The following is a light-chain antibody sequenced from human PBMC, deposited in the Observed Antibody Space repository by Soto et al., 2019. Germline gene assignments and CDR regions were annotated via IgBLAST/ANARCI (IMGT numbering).Light chain of an antibody. Sequence: QSALTQPRSVSGSPGQSVTISCTGTSSDVGGYNYVSWYQQHPGKAPKLMIYATSKRPSGVSNRFSGSKSGDTASLTISGLQAEDEADYYCTSFARGSTLVFGGGTKLTVL. CDR2: ATS. V-gene: IGLV2-11*01. CDR3: TSFARGSTLV. CDR1: SSDVGGYNY. J-gene: IGLJ3*02.